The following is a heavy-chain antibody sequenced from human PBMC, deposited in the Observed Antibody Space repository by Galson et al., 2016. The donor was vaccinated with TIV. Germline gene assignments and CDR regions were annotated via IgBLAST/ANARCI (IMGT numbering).Heavy chain of an antibody. CDR2: ISASNGDT. CDR3: ARESDCSSGTCYSRAFDD. CDR1: GYTFGNYG. D-gene: IGHD2-2*02. V-gene: IGHV1-18*04. Sequence: SVKVSCKASGYTFGNYGISWMRQAPGQGLEWVGWISASNGDTNYARKFQGRITMTKDTFTSTVFMELRSLRSEDTAVSYCARESDCSSGTCYSRAFDDWGQGTPVTVSS. J-gene: IGHJ4*02.